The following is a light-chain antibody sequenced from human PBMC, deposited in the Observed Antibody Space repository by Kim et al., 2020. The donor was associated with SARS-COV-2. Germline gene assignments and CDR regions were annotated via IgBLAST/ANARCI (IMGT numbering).Light chain of an antibody. CDR2: GNT. CDR1: SSNIGAGYD. Sequence: QRVTISCTGSSSNIGAGYDIHWYQQLPGTAPNRLIYGNTNRPSGVPDRFSGSKSGTSASLAITGLQAEDEADYYCQSYDNSLSGRVFGGGTQLTVL. V-gene: IGLV1-40*01. J-gene: IGLJ2*01. CDR3: QSYDNSLSGRV.